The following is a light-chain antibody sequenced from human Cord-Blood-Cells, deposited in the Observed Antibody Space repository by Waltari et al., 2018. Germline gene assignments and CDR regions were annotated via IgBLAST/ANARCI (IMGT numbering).Light chain of an antibody. CDR3: SSYTSSSTWV. J-gene: IGLJ3*02. CDR1: SSDVGGYNY. Sequence: QSALTQPASVSGSPGQSITISCTGTSSDVGGYNYVSWYQQHPGKAPKLMIYDVSKRPSGVSSRFSGSKSGNTASLTISGLQAEDEADYCCSSYTSSSTWVFGGGTRLTVL. CDR2: DVS. V-gene: IGLV2-14*01.